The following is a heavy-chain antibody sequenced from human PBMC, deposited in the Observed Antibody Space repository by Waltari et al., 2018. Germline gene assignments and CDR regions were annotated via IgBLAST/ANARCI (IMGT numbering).Heavy chain of an antibody. V-gene: IGHV3-15*01. D-gene: IGHD5-12*01. J-gene: IGHJ4*02. CDR2: IKSKNDGGTK. Sequence: EVQLVESGGGLVKPVESLRLSCSASGFTFSRDWMGWVRQAPGKGLEWVARIKSKNDGGTKDYAAPVKGRFTISRDDSKNTLFLQMNSLETEDTAVYYCAKVVNSGMYYYFDSWGQGTLVTVSS. CDR3: AKVVNSGMYYYFDS. CDR1: GFTFSRDW.